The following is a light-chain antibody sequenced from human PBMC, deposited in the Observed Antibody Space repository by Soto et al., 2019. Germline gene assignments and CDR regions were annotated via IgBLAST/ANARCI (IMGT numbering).Light chain of an antibody. J-gene: IGLJ1*01. Sequence: QSALTQPASVSGSPGQSITVSCTGTSSNIGGYKYVSWYQQHPSKAPKLMIYDVNNRHSGVSNRFSGSKSGNTASLTISGLQVEDDADYYCSSYRSSSSYVFGTGTKVTV. V-gene: IGLV2-14*01. CDR2: DVN. CDR1: SSNIGGYKY. CDR3: SSYRSSSSYV.